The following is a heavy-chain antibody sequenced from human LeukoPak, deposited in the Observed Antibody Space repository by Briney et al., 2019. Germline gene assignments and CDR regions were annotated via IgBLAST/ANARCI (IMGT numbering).Heavy chain of an antibody. CDR2: IHTSGST. V-gene: IGHV4-4*07. CDR1: GGSISGYY. D-gene: IGHD6-19*01. CDR3: VRDSGSGWYDY. J-gene: IGHJ4*02. Sequence: SETLSLTCTVSGGSISGYYWNWIRQPAGKGLEWIGRIHTSGSTNHNPSLKSRITMSVDRSKNQCSLKLSSVTAADTAVYYCVRDSGSGWYDYWGQGTLVTVSS.